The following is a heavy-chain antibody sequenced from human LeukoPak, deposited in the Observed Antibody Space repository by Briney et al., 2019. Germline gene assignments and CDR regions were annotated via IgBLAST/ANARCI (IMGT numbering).Heavy chain of an antibody. Sequence: GGSLRLSCAASGFTFSSYSMNWVRQAPGKGLEWVSSISSSSSYIYYADSVKGRFTISRDNAKNSLYLQMNSLRAEDTAVYYCARDTDYYDSSGFDPWGQGTLVTVSS. V-gene: IGHV3-21*01. CDR1: GFTFSSYS. D-gene: IGHD3-22*01. CDR2: ISSSSSYI. J-gene: IGHJ5*02. CDR3: ARDTDYYDSSGFDP.